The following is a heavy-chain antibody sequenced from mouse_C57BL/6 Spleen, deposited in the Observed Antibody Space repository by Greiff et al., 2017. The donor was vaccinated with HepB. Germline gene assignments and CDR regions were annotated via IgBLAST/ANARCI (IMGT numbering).Heavy chain of an antibody. J-gene: IGHJ1*03. CDR2: ISSGGSYT. D-gene: IGHD2-5*01. CDR1: GFTFSSYG. Sequence: EVQLQESGGDLVKPGGSLKLSCAASGFTFSSYGMSWVRQTPDKRLEWVATISSGGSYTYYPDSVKGRFTISRDNAKNTLYLQMSSLKSEDTAMYYCARGHSNYWYFDVWGTGTTVTVSS. V-gene: IGHV5-6*01. CDR3: ARGHSNYWYFDV.